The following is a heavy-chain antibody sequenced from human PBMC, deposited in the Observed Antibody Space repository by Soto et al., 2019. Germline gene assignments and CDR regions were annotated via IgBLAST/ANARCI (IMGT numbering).Heavy chain of an antibody. Sequence: QVQLAESGGGLVKPGGSLRLSCAASGFSFNDYYMSWIRQAPGEGLEWISYISNRGGDIYYADSVKGRFTISRDNAKSSLYLQMNSLRAEDTAVYYCATYARGYSKGFDYWGQGTLVTVSS. CDR2: ISNRGGDI. CDR1: GFSFNDYY. V-gene: IGHV3-11*01. J-gene: IGHJ4*02. D-gene: IGHD5-12*01. CDR3: ATYARGYSKGFDY.